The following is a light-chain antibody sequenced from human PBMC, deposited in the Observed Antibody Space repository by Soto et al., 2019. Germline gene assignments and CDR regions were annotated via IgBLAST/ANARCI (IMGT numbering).Light chain of an antibody. Sequence: IQMTQYTSSLSASVGDRVTITCRASQSISSFLTWYQQKAGKAPKLLIYAASSLQSGVPSRFSGSGSGTDFTLTISSLQPEDFASYYCQQSFSTPPTFGQGTKVDIK. CDR3: QQSFSTPPT. V-gene: IGKV1-39*01. CDR2: AAS. J-gene: IGKJ1*01. CDR1: QSISSF.